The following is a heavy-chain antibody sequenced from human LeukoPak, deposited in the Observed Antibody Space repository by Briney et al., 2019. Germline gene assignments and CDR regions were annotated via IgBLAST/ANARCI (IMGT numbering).Heavy chain of an antibody. CDR1: GGSISSHF. CDR3: ARFDLSRPRYFDL. V-gene: IGHV4-4*07. J-gene: IGHJ2*01. Sequence: SETLSLTCTVSGGSISSHFWSWIRQPAGKGLEWIGRIYSIGSTDYNPSLKSRVTISVDTSKNQFSLKLSSVTAADTAVYYCARFDLSRPRYFDLWGRGTLVTVSS. D-gene: IGHD3-3*02. CDR2: IYSIGST.